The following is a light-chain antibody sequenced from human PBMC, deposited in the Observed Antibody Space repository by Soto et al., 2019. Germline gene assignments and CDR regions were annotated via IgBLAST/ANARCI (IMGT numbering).Light chain of an antibody. CDR2: DAS. Sequence: EIVLTQSPATLSLSPGERATLSCRASQSVSSYLAWYQQKPGQAPRLLIYDASNRATGIPARFSGSGSGTDFTLTISSLEPEDSAVYYCQQYYKWPLTFGGGTKVDIK. V-gene: IGKV3-11*01. J-gene: IGKJ4*01. CDR1: QSVSSY. CDR3: QQYYKWPLT.